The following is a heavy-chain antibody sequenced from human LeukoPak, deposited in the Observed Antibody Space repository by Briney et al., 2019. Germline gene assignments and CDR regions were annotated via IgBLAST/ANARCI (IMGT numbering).Heavy chain of an antibody. Sequence: SVKVSCKASGGTFSSYAISWVRQAPGQGLEWMGGIIPIFGTANYAQKFQGRVTITADESTSTAYMELSSLRSEDTAVYYCASGRYMVRGVIINDYWGQGTLVTVSS. V-gene: IGHV1-69*13. J-gene: IGHJ4*02. CDR1: GGTFSSYA. CDR3: ASGRYMVRGVIINDY. CDR2: IIPIFGTA. D-gene: IGHD3-10*01.